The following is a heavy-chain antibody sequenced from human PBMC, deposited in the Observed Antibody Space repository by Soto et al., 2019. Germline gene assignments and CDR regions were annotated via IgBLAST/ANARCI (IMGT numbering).Heavy chain of an antibody. CDR3: AREENCSGGTCYSEYFHR. Sequence: ASVKVSCKASGYLFTAYSMHWVRLAPGQGLEWMGVVNPSGGSTKYAQNFQGRVTMTRDTSTTTIYMELSSLRSDDTAIYYCAREENCSGGTCYSEYFHRWGQGTLITVSS. D-gene: IGHD2-15*01. J-gene: IGHJ1*01. CDR2: VNPSGGST. V-gene: IGHV1-46*01. CDR1: GYLFTAYS.